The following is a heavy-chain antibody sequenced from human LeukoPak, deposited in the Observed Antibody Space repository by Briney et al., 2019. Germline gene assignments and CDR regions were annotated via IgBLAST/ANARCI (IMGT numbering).Heavy chain of an antibody. D-gene: IGHD3-22*01. J-gene: IGHJ2*01. CDR2: INHSGST. V-gene: IGHV4-34*01. CDR3: AREGLYYYDSSGFDL. CDR1: GGSFSGYY. Sequence: KPSETLSLTCAVYGGSFSGYYWSWIRQPPGKGLEWIGEINHSGSTYYNPSLKSRVTISEDTSKNQSSLKLSPVTAADTAVYYCAREGLYYYDSSGFDLWGRGTLVTVSS.